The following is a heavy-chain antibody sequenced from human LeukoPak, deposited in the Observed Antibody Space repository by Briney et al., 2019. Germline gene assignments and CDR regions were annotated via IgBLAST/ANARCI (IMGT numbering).Heavy chain of an antibody. V-gene: IGHV4/OR15-8*01. Sequence: PSETLSLTCVVSIDSTSGNYWSWVRQSPGKGLEWIGEVHRSGRTNYIPSLKSRVTISIDKSKDQISLDLTSVTAADTAVYYCATEILGAPTPGAYWGQGTLVTVSS. D-gene: IGHD2-8*02. CDR3: ATEILGAPTPGAY. CDR2: VHRSGRT. J-gene: IGHJ4*02. CDR1: IDSTSGNY.